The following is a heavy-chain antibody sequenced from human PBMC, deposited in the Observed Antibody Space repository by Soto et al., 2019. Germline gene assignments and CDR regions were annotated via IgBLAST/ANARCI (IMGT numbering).Heavy chain of an antibody. CDR3: AKDHDEDFGYDFDYFDY. Sequence: EVQLVESGGGLVQPGRSLRLSCAASGFNFDDYAMHWVRQAPGKGLEWVSGISWSSVTFDYADSVKGRFTISRDNAKNSLYLQMNSLRAEDTAFYYCAKDHDEDFGYDFDYFDYWGQGTLVTVSS. J-gene: IGHJ4*02. CDR1: GFNFDDYA. D-gene: IGHD5-12*01. V-gene: IGHV3-9*01. CDR2: ISWSSVTF.